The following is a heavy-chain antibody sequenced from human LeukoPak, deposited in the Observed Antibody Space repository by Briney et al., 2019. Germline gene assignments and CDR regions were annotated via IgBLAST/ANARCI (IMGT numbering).Heavy chain of an antibody. CDR2: INHSGST. V-gene: IGHV4-34*01. D-gene: IGHD1-26*01. CDR1: GGSFSGYY. CDR3: ARAIVGATYGY. J-gene: IGHJ4*02. Sequence: PSETLSLTCAVYGGSFSGYYWSWIRQPPGKGLEWIGEINHSGSTNYNPSLKSRVTISVDTSKKQFSLKLSSVTAADTAVYYCARAIVGATYGYWGQGTLVTVSS.